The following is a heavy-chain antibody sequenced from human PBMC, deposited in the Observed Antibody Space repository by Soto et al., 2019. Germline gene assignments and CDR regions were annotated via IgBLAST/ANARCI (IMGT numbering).Heavy chain of an antibody. CDR1: GGSISGSY. Sequence: PSETLSLTCSVSGGSISGSYWSWIRQSPGKGLEWLGYVYYTGSTNYSPSLRSRVSISVDTSKNEFSLRLSSVTAADTAVYFCARSVACAGAHSDYWGQGTQVTVSS. CDR3: ARSVACAGAHSDY. J-gene: IGHJ4*02. D-gene: IGHD3-3*01. V-gene: IGHV4-59*01. CDR2: VYYTGST.